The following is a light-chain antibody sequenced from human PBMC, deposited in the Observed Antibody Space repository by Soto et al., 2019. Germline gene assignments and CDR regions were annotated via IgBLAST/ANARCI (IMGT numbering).Light chain of an antibody. CDR2: SNN. CDR3: AAWDDSLNGWV. CDR1: SSNIGSNT. V-gene: IGLV1-44*01. J-gene: IGLJ3*02. Sequence: QTVVTQPPSASGTPGQRVTISCSGSSSNIGSNTVNWYQQLPGTAPKLLIYSNNQRPSGVPDRFSGSKSGTSASLAISGLQSEDEADYDCAAWDDSLNGWVFGGGTQLTVL.